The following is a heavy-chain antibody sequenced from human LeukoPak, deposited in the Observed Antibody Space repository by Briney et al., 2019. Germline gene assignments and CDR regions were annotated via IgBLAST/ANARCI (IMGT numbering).Heavy chain of an antibody. V-gene: IGHV1-24*01. Sequence: ASVKVSCKVSGYTLTELSMHWVRQAPGKGLEWMGGFDPEDGETIYAQKFQGRVTMTEDTSTDTAYMGLSSLRSENTAVYYCARAGIAVAGTGLDYWGQGTLVTVSS. J-gene: IGHJ4*02. D-gene: IGHD6-19*01. CDR2: FDPEDGET. CDR1: GYTLTELS. CDR3: ARAGIAVAGTGLDY.